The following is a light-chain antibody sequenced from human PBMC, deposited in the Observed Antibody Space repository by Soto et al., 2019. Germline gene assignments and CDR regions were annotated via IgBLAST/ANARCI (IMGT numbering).Light chain of an antibody. J-gene: IGKJ2*02. V-gene: IGKV1-39*01. CDR2: AAS. Sequence: DIQMTQSPSSLSASVGDRVTITCRASQNISTFLNWYQQEPGKAPKLLIYAASILQGGVPSRFSGSGSGTDFTLTINSLQPEDFASYYCQQSYSTWCSFVQGTKLEMK. CDR3: QQSYSTWCS. CDR1: QNISTF.